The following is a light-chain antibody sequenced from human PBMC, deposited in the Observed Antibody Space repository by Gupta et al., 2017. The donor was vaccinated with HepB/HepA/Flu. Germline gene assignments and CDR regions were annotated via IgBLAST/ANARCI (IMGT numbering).Light chain of an antibody. J-gene: IGLJ3*02. V-gene: IGLV1-47*01. CDR3: AAWDDSLSGLV. Sequence: QSVLTQPPSASRTPGQRVTISCSGSSSNIGSNYVYWYQQLPGTAPKPLIDRNNQRPSGVPDRFSGSKSGTSASLAISGLRAEDEADYYCAAWDDSLSGLVCGGGTKLTVL. CDR2: RNN. CDR1: SSNIGSNY.